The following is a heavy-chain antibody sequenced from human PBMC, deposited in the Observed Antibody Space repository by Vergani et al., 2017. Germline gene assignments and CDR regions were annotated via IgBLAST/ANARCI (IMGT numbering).Heavy chain of an antibody. CDR1: GYTFTSYG. Sequence: QVQLVQSGAEVKKPGASVKVSCKASGYTFTSYGISWVRQAPGQGLEWMGWISAYNGNTNYAQKLQGRVTMTTDTSTSTAYMELRSLRSDDTAVYYCAREASKPMLYDIVAGKAALDIWGEGTMGTVSS. V-gene: IGHV1-18*01. D-gene: IGHD3-9*01. CDR3: AREASKPMLYDIVAGKAALDI. J-gene: IGHJ3*02. CDR2: ISAYNGNT.